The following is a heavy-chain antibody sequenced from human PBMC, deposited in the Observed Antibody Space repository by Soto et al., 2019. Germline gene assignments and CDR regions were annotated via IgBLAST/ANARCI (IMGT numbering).Heavy chain of an antibody. D-gene: IGHD1-26*01. V-gene: IGHV3-23*01. CDR1: GFSFSSFA. CDR3: AKGVELDV. Sequence: EVLLLESGGGLVQPGGSLRLSCEASGFSFSSFAMNWVRQAPGKGLEWVSAIGDSGASTYYADSVKGRFTISRDNSRNTLYLPLNTLRAEYPAVYYCAKGVELDVWGNWTTVTVSS. J-gene: IGHJ6*04. CDR2: IGDSGAST.